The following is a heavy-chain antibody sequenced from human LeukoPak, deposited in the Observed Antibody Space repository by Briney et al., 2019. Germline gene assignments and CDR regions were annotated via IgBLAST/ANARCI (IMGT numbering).Heavy chain of an antibody. CDR2: ISSSSSYI. Sequence: PGGSLRLSCAAPGFTFSSYSMNWVRQAPGKGLEWVSSISSSSSYIYYADSVKGRFTISRDNAENSLYLQMNSLRAEDTAVYYCAIYCTNGVCYTGWGQGTLVTVSS. D-gene: IGHD2-8*01. V-gene: IGHV3-21*01. CDR1: GFTFSSYS. CDR3: AIYCTNGVCYTG. J-gene: IGHJ4*02.